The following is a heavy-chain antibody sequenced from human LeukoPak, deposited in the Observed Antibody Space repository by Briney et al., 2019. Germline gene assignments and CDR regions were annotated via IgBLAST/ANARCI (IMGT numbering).Heavy chain of an antibody. Sequence: SETLSLTCAVYIDSFSNYHWNWIRQTPAKGMEWIGEVNESGGTNISPSLKSRVTISVDTSKNQFSLKLSSVTAADTVVYYCAREPEYYDYVWGSYRSGYFDYWGQGTLVTVSS. D-gene: IGHD3-16*02. CDR2: VNESGGT. CDR1: IDSFSNYH. V-gene: IGHV4-34*01. J-gene: IGHJ4*02. CDR3: AREPEYYDYVWGSYRSGYFDY.